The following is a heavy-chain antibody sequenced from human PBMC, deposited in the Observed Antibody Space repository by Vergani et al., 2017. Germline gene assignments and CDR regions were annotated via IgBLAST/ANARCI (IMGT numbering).Heavy chain of an antibody. CDR1: GFTFNQYG. CDR3: ARDLRLLYNRFDP. J-gene: IGHJ5*02. Sequence: QVQLVESGGGVQPGRSLRLSCAASGFTFNQYGMHWVRQAPGKGLEWVAVTWYDGNNKQYADSVKGRFTISRDNSKSTMYLQMNSLRDEDTGVYYCARDLRLLYNRFDPWGQGTLVTVSS. D-gene: IGHD1-14*01. CDR2: TWYDGNNK. V-gene: IGHV3-33*01.